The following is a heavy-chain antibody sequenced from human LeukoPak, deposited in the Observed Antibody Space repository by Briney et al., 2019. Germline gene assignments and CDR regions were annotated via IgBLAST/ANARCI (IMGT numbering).Heavy chain of an antibody. CDR3: ARLANVAMIT. V-gene: IGHV4-39*01. D-gene: IGHD5-12*01. CDR1: GGAIGSSNCC. CDR2: IYYSGET. J-gene: IGHJ5*02. Sequence: SETLSLTRTVYGGAIGSSNCCWGWIRQPPGKGLEWIGSIYYSGETYFNPSLKSRVTTSLDTSKNQFSLRLSSVTAADTAVYYCARLANVAMITWGQGTLVTVSS.